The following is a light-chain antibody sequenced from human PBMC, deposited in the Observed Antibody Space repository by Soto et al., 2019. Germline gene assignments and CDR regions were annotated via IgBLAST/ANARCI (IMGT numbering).Light chain of an antibody. V-gene: IGKV3-15*01. Sequence: EIVMTQSPATLSVSPGERATLSCRASQSVGSGLSWYQQKLVQAPRLLIYGASTRATGIPARLSGSGSGTDFTLTISSLQPEDFATYSCQQSYNSPQTFGRGTKVDIK. CDR1: QSVGSG. J-gene: IGKJ1*01. CDR2: GAS. CDR3: QQSYNSPQT.